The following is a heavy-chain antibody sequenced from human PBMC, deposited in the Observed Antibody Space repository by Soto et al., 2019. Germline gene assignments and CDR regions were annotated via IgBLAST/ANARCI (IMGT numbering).Heavy chain of an antibody. Sequence: GGSLRLSCAASGFTFSIYSMNWARQAPGKGLEWVSSISSDSAYKYYADSVRGRFTISRDNAKNSLYLQMNSLRAEDTAVYFCARDNGWGYNSWGQGTLVTVSS. CDR3: ARDNGWGYNS. D-gene: IGHD5-18*01. V-gene: IGHV3-21*01. CDR1: GFTFSIYS. CDR2: ISSDSAYK. J-gene: IGHJ4*02.